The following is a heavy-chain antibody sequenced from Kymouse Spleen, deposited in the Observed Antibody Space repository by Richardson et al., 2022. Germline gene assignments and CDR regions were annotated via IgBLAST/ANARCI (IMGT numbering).Heavy chain of an antibody. Sequence: EVQLVESGGGLVQPGGSLRLSCAASGFTFSSYAMSWVRQAPGKGLEWVSAISGSGGSTYYADSVKGRFTISRDNSKNTLYLQMNSLRAEDTAVYYCAKDHHIVVVTAVYYYGMDVWGQGTTVTVSS. V-gene: IGHV3-23*04. CDR3: AKDHHIVVVTAVYYYGMDV. CDR2: ISGSGGST. J-gene: IGHJ6*02. D-gene: IGHD2-21*02. CDR1: GFTFSSYA.